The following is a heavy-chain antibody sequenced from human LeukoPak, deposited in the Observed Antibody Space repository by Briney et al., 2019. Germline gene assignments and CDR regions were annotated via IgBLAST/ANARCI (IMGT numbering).Heavy chain of an antibody. Sequence: GGSLRLSCAASGFTFDDYAMHWVRQAPGKGLEWVSGISWNSGSIGYADSVKGRFTISRDNAKNSLYLQMNSLRAEDTALYYCANLGGSGNDYWGRGTLVTVSS. J-gene: IGHJ4*02. CDR3: ANLGGSGNDY. CDR2: ISWNSGSI. V-gene: IGHV3-9*01. D-gene: IGHD3-10*01. CDR1: GFTFDDYA.